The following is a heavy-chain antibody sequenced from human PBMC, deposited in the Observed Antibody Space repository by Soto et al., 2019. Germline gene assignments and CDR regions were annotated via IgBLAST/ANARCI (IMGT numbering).Heavy chain of an antibody. CDR3: ARGVLEWLLRDSYYYYMDV. Sequence: QVQLQESGPGLVKPSETLSLTCTVSGDSISSSYWNWIRQAPGKGLEWIGYTDDTGSTNYNPSLKSPVTISVDMSKNQYSLELSSVTAADTAVYYCARGVLEWLLRDSYYYYMDVWGKGTTVTVSS. V-gene: IGHV4-59*01. CDR2: TDDTGST. CDR1: GDSISSSY. J-gene: IGHJ6*03. D-gene: IGHD3-3*01.